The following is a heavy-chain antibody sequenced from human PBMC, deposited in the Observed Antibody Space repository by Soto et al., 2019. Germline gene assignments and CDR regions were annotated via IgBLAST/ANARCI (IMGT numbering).Heavy chain of an antibody. J-gene: IGHJ6*02. D-gene: IGHD2-2*01. CDR3: ARQSYCSSTSCPYYYYGMDV. CDR2: IDPSDSYT. V-gene: IGHV5-10-1*01. Sequence: LGESLKISCKGSGYSFTSYWISWVRQMPGKGLEWMGRIDPSDSYTNYSPSFQGHVTIPADKSISTAYLQWSSLKASDTAMYYCARQSYCSSTSCPYYYYGMDVWGQGTTVTVSS. CDR1: GYSFTSYW.